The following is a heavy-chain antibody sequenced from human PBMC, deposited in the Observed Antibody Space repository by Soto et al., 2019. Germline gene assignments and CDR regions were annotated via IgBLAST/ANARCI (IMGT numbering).Heavy chain of an antibody. J-gene: IGHJ4*02. D-gene: IGHD5-12*01. CDR3: ARVSGYYLPDY. CDR2: INAGNGNT. V-gene: IGHV1-3*05. CDR1: GYTFTNYD. Sequence: QVQLVQSGAEEKKPGASVKVSCKASGYTFTNYDMHWVRQAPGQRLEWMGWINAGNGNTKYSQKFQGRVTITRDTTPSTAYMELSSLRSEDTAVYYYARVSGYYLPDYWGQGTLVTVSS.